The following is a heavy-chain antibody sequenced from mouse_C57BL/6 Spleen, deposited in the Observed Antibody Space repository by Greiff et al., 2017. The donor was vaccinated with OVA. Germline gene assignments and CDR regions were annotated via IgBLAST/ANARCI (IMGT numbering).Heavy chain of an antibody. V-gene: IGHV2-2*01. D-gene: IGHD1-1*01. CDR1: GFSFTSYG. CDR3: ARNRELYYGSSLDY. CDR2: LWSGGST. J-gene: IGHJ2*01. Sequence: VQLQQSGPGLVQPSQSLSITCTVSGFSFTSYGVHWVRQSPGKGLEWLGVLWSGGSTDYNAAFIYRLSNSKDNSKSQVFFKMNSLQADDTAIYYCARNRELYYGSSLDYWGQGTTLTVSS.